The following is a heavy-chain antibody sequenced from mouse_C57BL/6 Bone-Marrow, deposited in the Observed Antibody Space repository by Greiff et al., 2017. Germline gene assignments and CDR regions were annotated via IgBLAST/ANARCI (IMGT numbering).Heavy chain of an antibody. V-gene: IGHV3-3*01. CDR3: ARSDGYLYYAMDY. CDR1: GFSINSDCY. CDR2: TFYSGIT. D-gene: IGHD2-3*01. Sequence: DVQLVESGPSLVRPSQTLSLTCTVTGFSINSDCYWIWIRQFPGNKLEYIGYTFYSGITYYNPSLDSRTYITRDTSKNQFSLQLSSVTTEDTATYYCARSDGYLYYAMDYWGQGTSVTVSS. J-gene: IGHJ4*01.